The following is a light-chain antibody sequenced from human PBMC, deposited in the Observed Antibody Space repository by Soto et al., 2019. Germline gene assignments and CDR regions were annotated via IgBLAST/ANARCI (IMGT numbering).Light chain of an antibody. CDR1: QSVSSSY. V-gene: IGKV3-20*01. J-gene: IGKJ1*01. CDR3: QQYGSSWT. Sequence: EIVLTQSPGTLSLSPGERATLSCRASQSVSSSYLAWYQQKPGQAPRLLIYGASSRATGIPDRFSGSGSGTDFTITISRLEPDDFAVYYCQQYGSSWTFDQGTKVEIK. CDR2: GAS.